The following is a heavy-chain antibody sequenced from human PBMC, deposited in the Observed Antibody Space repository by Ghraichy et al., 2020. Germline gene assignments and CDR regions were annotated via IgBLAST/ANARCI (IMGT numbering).Heavy chain of an antibody. J-gene: IGHJ6*02. CDR2: IRSRKDGGTI. Sequence: GGSLILSCAASGFTFSTAWMTWARQAPGKGLVWVGRIRSRKDGGTIEYAAPVKGRFTISRDDSKNTLYLQMNGLETEDTAVYYCARAVRINYYYYYVMDIWGQGTTVTVSS. CDR1: GFTFSTAW. CDR3: ARAVRINYYYYYVMDI. V-gene: IGHV3-15*01. D-gene: IGHD2/OR15-2a*01.